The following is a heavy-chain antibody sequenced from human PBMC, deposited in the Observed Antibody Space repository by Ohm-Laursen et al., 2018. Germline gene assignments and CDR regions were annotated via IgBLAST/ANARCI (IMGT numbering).Heavy chain of an antibody. CDR1: GFTFNHYA. CDR2: ASYNSGLI. CDR3: ARWIHDY. D-gene: IGHD5-12*01. Sequence: SLRLSCAASGFTFNHYAMHWVRQAPGKGLEWVSGASYNSGLIGYAESVKGRFTISRDNAKDSLYLQMNSLRTEDTALYYCARWIHDYWGQGTLVTVSS. V-gene: IGHV3-9*01. J-gene: IGHJ4*02.